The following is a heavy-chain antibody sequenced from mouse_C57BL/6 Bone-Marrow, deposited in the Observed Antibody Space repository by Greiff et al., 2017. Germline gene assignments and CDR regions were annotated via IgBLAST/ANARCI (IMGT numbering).Heavy chain of an antibody. CDR3: ATYYYGSSPFAY. V-gene: IGHV1-55*01. D-gene: IGHD1-1*01. CDR1: GYTFTSYW. J-gene: IGHJ3*01. CDR2: IYPGSGST. Sequence: QVQLQQPGAELVKPGASVKMSCKASGYTFTSYWITWVKQRPGQGLEWIRDIYPGSGSTNYNEKFKSKATLTVDTSSSTAYMQLSSLTSEDSAVYYCATYYYGSSPFAYWGQGTLVTVSA.